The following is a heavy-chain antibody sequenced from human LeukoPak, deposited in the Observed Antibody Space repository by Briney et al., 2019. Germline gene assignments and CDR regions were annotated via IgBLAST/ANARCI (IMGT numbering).Heavy chain of an antibody. D-gene: IGHD4-23*01. CDR3: ARGGVTRYYYYYMDV. J-gene: IGHJ6*03. CDR1: GGSISSSSYY. V-gene: IGHV4-39*01. Sequence: SETLSLTCTVSGGSISSSSYYWGWIRQPPGKGLEWIGSIYYSGSTYYNPSLKSRVTISVDTSKNQFSLKLCSVTAADTAVYYCARGGVTRYYYYYMDVWGKGTTVTVSS. CDR2: IYYSGST.